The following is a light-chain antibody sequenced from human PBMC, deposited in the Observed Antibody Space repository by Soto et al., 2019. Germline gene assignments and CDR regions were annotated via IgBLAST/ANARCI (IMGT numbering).Light chain of an antibody. CDR2: GAS. V-gene: IGKV3-15*01. J-gene: IGKJ4*01. CDR1: QSVGSN. Sequence: EMVMTQSPATLSVSPGERATLSCRASQSVGSNLAWYQQKPGQAPRLLIHGASTRATGIPARFSGTQSGTDFTLTITSPLSEDLAVYYCEQYNDWPLPFGGGTRVEIK. CDR3: EQYNDWPLP.